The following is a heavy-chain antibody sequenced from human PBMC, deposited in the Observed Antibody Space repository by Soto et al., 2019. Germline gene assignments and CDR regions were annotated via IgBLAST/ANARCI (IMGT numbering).Heavy chain of an antibody. CDR3: ARDEEWGGYDSGPVFGFDY. J-gene: IGHJ4*02. V-gene: IGHV3-11*06. D-gene: IGHD5-12*01. CDR1: GFTFSDYY. CDR2: ISSSSSYT. Sequence: QVQLVESGGGLVKPGGSLRLSCAASGFTFSDYYMSWIRQAPGKGLEWVSYISSSSSYTNYADSVKGRFTISRDNAKNSLYLQMNSLRAEDTAVYYCARDEEWGGYDSGPVFGFDYWGQGTLVTVSS.